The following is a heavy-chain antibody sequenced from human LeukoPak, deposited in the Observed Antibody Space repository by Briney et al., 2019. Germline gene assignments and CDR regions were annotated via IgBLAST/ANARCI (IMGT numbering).Heavy chain of an antibody. Sequence: GGSLRLSCAASGLTFSSYGMHWVRQAPGKGLEWVAIISYDGSNKYYADSVKGRFTISRDNSKNTLYLQMNSLRDEDMAVYYCAKASLDYGDNPRGWFDPWGQGTLVTVSS. D-gene: IGHD4-17*01. CDR3: AKASLDYGDNPRGWFDP. CDR1: GLTFSSYG. CDR2: ISYDGSNK. J-gene: IGHJ5*02. V-gene: IGHV3-33*06.